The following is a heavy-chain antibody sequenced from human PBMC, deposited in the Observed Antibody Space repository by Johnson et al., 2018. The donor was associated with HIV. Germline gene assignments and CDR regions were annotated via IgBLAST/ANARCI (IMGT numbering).Heavy chain of an antibody. J-gene: IGHJ3*02. CDR2: ISSSGDTT. CDR1: GFTFSDYY. V-gene: IGHV3-11*04. CDR3: AKSPGKDHGGNSGGFDI. Sequence: QVQLVESGGGLVQPGGSLRLSCAASGFTFSDYYMSWIRQAPGKGLEWISYISSSGDTTHYADSVQGRFTISRDNSKNSLYLQMNSLRAEDTAVYYCAKSPGKDHGGNSGGFDIWGQGTMVTVSS. D-gene: IGHD4/OR15-4a*01.